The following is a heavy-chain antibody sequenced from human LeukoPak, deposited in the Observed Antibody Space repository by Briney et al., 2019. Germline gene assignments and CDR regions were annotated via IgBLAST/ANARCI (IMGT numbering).Heavy chain of an antibody. CDR3: ARDKAMDV. J-gene: IGHJ6*03. CDR1: GFTYSDYA. V-gene: IGHV3-23*01. Sequence: GGSLRLSCADSGFTYSDYAMSWVRQAPGKGLEWVSSISGSGGTTYYADSVKGRFTISRDNSKNTVFLQMNSLRAEDTAVYYCARDKAMDVWGKGTTVTISS. CDR2: ISGSGGTT.